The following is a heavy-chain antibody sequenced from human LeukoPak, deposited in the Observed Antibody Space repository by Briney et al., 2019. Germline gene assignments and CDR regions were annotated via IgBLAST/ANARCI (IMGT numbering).Heavy chain of an antibody. V-gene: IGHV3-48*01. Sequence: PGGSLRLSCAASGITFSSYSMNWVRQAPGKGLDWVSYISSSSSTIYYADSVKGRFTISRDNAKNSLYLQMNSLRAEDTAVYYCATETNGRHYDYWGQGTLLTVSS. CDR3: ATETNGRHYDY. CDR1: GITFSSYS. D-gene: IGHD1-14*01. J-gene: IGHJ4*02. CDR2: ISSSSSTI.